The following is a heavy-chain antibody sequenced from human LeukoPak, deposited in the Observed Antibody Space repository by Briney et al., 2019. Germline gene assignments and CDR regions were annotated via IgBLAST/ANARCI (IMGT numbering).Heavy chain of an antibody. Sequence: ASVKVSCKASGYTFTSYGISWVRQAPGQGLEWMGWISAYNGNTNYALKLQGRVTMTTDTSTSTAYMGLRSLRSDDTAVYYCARALYSSTSGAWFDPWGQGTLVTVSS. V-gene: IGHV1-18*01. J-gene: IGHJ5*02. D-gene: IGHD6-13*01. CDR1: GYTFTSYG. CDR3: ARALYSSTSGAWFDP. CDR2: ISAYNGNT.